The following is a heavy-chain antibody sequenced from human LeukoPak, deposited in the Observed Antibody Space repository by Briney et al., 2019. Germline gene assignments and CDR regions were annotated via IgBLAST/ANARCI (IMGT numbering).Heavy chain of an antibody. Sequence: PSETLSLTCTVSGGSISSYYWSWIRQPPGKGLEWIGYICYSGSTNYNPSLTSRVTISVDTSKNQFSLKLSSVTAADTAVYYCASYPSSPLRYNWFDPWGQGTLVTVSS. CDR3: ASYPSSPLRYNWFDP. V-gene: IGHV4-59*01. CDR2: ICYSGST. D-gene: IGHD6-13*01. J-gene: IGHJ5*02. CDR1: GGSISSYY.